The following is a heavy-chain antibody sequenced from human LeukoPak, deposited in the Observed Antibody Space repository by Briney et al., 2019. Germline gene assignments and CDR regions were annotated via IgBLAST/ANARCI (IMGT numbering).Heavy chain of an antibody. CDR2: IWYDGSNK. J-gene: IGHJ6*02. CDR1: GFTFSSYG. D-gene: IGHD2-21*01. V-gene: IGHV3-30*02. Sequence: GGSLRLSCAASGFTFSSYGMHWVRQAPGKGLEWVAVIWYDGSNKYYADSVKGRFTISRDNSKNTLYLQMNSLRAEDTAVYNCAKDRGDLYYYGMDVWGQGTTVTVSS. CDR3: AKDRGDLYYYGMDV.